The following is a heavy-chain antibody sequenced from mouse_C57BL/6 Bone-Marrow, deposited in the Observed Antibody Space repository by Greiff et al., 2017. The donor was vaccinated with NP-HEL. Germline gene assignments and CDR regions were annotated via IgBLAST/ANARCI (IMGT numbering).Heavy chain of an antibody. J-gene: IGHJ2*01. D-gene: IGHD3-1*01. CDR3: ARDTPIGNYFDY. Sequence: EVQLVESGGGLVKPGGSLKLSCAASGFTFSSYAMSWVRQTPEKRLEWVATISDGGSYTYYPANVKGRFTISRDNAKNNLYLQMSHLKSEGTAMFYSARDTPIGNYFDYRGENTTLTLSS. CDR1: GFTFSSYA. CDR2: ISDGGSYT. V-gene: IGHV5-4*01.